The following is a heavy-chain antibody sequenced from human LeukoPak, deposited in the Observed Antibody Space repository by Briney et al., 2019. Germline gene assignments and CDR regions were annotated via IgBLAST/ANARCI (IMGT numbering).Heavy chain of an antibody. CDR2: ISYDGSNK. CDR3: VVVAATPDYFDY. Sequence: GESLRLSCAASGFTFSSYGMHWVRQAPGKGLEWVVVISYDGSNKYYADSVKGRFTISRDNSKNTLYLQMNSLRAEDTAVYYCVVVAATPDYFDYWGQGTLVTVSS. V-gene: IGHV3-30*03. CDR1: GFTFSSYG. J-gene: IGHJ4*02. D-gene: IGHD2-15*01.